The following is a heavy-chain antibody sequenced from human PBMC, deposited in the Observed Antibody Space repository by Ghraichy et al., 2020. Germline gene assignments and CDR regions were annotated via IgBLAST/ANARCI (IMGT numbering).Heavy chain of an antibody. CDR3: ARALLIRYCNGSCYDWFDP. V-gene: IGHV1-69*13. CDR2: IVPIIGTT. Sequence: SVKVSCKASGGTFTNYAITWVRQAPGQGLEWMGGIVPIIGTTNYAQKFQGRVTITADESTSTAYMKLSSLRSDDTAVYYCARALLIRYCNGSCYDWFDPWGQGTLVTVSS. CDR1: GGTFTNYA. D-gene: IGHD2-15*01. J-gene: IGHJ5*02.